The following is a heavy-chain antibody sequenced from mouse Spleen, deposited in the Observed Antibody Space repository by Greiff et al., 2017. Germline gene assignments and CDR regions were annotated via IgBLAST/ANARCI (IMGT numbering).Heavy chain of an antibody. D-gene: IGHD1-2*01. J-gene: IGHJ4*01. CDR1: GYTFTSYW. V-gene: IGHV1-52*01. CDR2: IDPSDSET. Sequence: VKLQQPGAELVRPGSSVKLSCKASGYTFTSYWMHWVKQRPIQGLEWIGNIDPSDSETHYNQKFKDKATLTADKSSSTAYMQLSSLTSEDSAVYYCARATTATGAMDYWGQGTSVTVSS. CDR3: ARATTATGAMDY.